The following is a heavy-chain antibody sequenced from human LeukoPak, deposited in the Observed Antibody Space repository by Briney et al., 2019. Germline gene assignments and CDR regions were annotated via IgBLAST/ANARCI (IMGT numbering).Heavy chain of an antibody. D-gene: IGHD3-3*01. CDR2: IKQDGSEK. V-gene: IGHV3-7*01. Sequence: GGSLRLSCAASGFTFSSYWMSWVRQAPGKGLEWVANIKQDGSEKYYVDSVKGRFTISRDNAKNSLYLQMNSLRAEDTAVYYCARDTLDYDFWSGYLSYYFDYWGQGTLVTVSS. CDR3: ARDTLDYDFWSGYLSYYFDY. CDR1: GFTFSSYW. J-gene: IGHJ4*02.